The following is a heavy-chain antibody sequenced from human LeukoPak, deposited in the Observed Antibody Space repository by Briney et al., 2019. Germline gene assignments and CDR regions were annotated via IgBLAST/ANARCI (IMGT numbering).Heavy chain of an antibody. D-gene: IGHD3-22*01. CDR1: GYSISSGYY. V-gene: IGHV4-38-2*02. CDR3: ARGYDTSGYYLFGY. Sequence: SETLSLTCTVSGYSISSGYYWGWIRQPPGKGLGWIGSIYHSGSTYYNPSLKSRVTISVDTSKNQFSLKLSSVTAADTAVYYCARGYDTSGYYLFGYWGQGTLVTVSS. J-gene: IGHJ4*02. CDR2: IYHSGST.